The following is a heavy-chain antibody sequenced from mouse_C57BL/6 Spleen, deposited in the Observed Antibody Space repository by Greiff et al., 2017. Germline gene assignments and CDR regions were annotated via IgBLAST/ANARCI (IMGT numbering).Heavy chain of an antibody. V-gene: IGHV5-17*01. J-gene: IGHJ2*01. CDR2: ISSGSSTL. CDR1: GFTFSDYG. D-gene: IGHD2-3*01. CDR3: ARETELYDVSYFDY. Sequence: EVQRVESGGGLVKPGGSLTLSCAASGFTFSDYGMHWVRQAPEKGLEWVAYISSGSSTLYYADPVKGRVTISRDNAKNTLFLQMTRLRSEDTAMYYCARETELYDVSYFDYWGQGTTLTVSS.